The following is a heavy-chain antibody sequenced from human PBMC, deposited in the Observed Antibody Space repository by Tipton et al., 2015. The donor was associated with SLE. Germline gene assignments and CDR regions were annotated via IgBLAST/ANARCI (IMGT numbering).Heavy chain of an antibody. CDR2: IHTGGST. V-gene: IGHV4-61*02. CDR1: GGSVNSGSYY. Sequence: LRLSCTVSGGSVNSGSYYCTWMRQPAGAGLELIGRIHTGGSTNYNPSLKSRVTISLDKSKNLFSLNLASVTAADTAAYYCATGSGSLRYWGQGPQVTVSS. J-gene: IGHJ4*02. D-gene: IGHD2-15*01. CDR3: ATGSGSLRY.